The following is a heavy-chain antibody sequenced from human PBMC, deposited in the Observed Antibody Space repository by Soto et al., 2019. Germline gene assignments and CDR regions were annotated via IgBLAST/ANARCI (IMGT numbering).Heavy chain of an antibody. Sequence: QVQLVQSGAEVKKPGSSVKVSCKASGGTFSSYTISWVRQAPGQGLEWMGRIIPILGIANYAQKFQGRVTITADKSTSTAYMELSSLRSEDTAVYYCARGTPYYEFWSGFALDVWGKGTTVTVSS. D-gene: IGHD3-3*01. CDR3: ARGTPYYEFWSGFALDV. CDR1: GGTFSSYT. J-gene: IGHJ6*04. CDR2: IIPILGIA. V-gene: IGHV1-69*02.